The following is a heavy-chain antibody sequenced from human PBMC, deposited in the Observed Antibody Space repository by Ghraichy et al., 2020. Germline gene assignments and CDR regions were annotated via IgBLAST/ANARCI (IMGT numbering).Heavy chain of an antibody. Sequence: GGSLRLSCAASGLTFSSYAMSWVRQAPGKGLEWVSAISGSGGSTYYADSVKGRFTISRDNSKNTLYLQMNSLRAEDTAVYYCAKGGVVLRYFELDYWGQGTLVAVSS. CDR2: ISGSGGST. J-gene: IGHJ4*02. CDR3: AKGGVVLRYFELDY. V-gene: IGHV3-23*01. CDR1: GLTFSSYA. D-gene: IGHD3-9*01.